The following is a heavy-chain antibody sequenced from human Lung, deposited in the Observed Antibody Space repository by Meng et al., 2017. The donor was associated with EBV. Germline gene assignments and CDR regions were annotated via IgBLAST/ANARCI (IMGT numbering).Heavy chain of an antibody. Sequence: QVQRPGSGPGSVKPSGTLSLTCAVSGGSISSSNWWSWVRQPPGKGLEWIGLTYSSGKTFYTPSLRSRVTISIDTPSSQFFLMLASVTVADTAVYYCARERRHWYGSGSFDFWGQGTLVTVSS. J-gene: IGHJ4*02. CDR3: ARERRHWYGSGSFDF. CDR1: GGSISSSNW. CDR2: TYSSGKT. V-gene: IGHV4-4*02. D-gene: IGHD3-10*01.